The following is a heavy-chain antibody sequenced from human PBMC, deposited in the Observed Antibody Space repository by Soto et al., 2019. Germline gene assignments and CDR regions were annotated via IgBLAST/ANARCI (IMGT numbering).Heavy chain of an antibody. Sequence: QVQLVQSGAEVKKPGSSVKVSCKASGGTFSSYAISWVRQAPGQGLEWMGGIIPIFGTANYAQKFQGRVTLTADESTIPAYMERSSLRYDGTALYYCARGPPHQRGYSYGFGPYYFDYWGQGTLVTVSS. CDR1: GGTFSSYA. CDR2: IIPIFGTA. CDR3: ARGPPHQRGYSYGFGPYYFDY. J-gene: IGHJ4*02. V-gene: IGHV1-69*01. D-gene: IGHD5-18*01.